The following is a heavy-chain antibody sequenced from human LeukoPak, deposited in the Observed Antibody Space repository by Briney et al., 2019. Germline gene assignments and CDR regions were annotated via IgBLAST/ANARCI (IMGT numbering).Heavy chain of an antibody. V-gene: IGHV3-33*01. CDR3: ARDHGATLAREYYFDY. D-gene: IGHD1-26*01. Sequence: GGSLRLYCAASGFTFSSYGMHWVRQAPGKGLEWVAVIWYDGSNKYYADSVKCRFIISRDNSKYSLYLQMNSLRDEETAVYYCARDHGATLAREYYFDYWGQGTLVTVSS. CDR2: IWYDGSNK. J-gene: IGHJ4*02. CDR1: GFTFSSYG.